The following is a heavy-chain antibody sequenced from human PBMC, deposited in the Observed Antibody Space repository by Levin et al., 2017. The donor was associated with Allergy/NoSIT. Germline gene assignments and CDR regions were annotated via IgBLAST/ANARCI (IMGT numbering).Heavy chain of an antibody. CDR1: GFSFSSYA. D-gene: IGHD6-13*01. Sequence: ETLSLTCTASGFSFSSYAMNWVRQAPGKGLEWVSAITGSGGSTKYAESVKGRFTISRDHSKNRVYLEMSSLRGEDTALYFCAKGTSNSWLPDYWGKGTLVTVSS. CDR3: AKGTSNSWLPDY. V-gene: IGHV3-23*01. J-gene: IGHJ4*02. CDR2: ITGSGGST.